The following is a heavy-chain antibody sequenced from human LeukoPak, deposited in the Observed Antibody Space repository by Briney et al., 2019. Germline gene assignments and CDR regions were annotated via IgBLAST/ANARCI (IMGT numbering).Heavy chain of an antibody. D-gene: IGHD6-13*01. J-gene: IGHJ6*03. CDR2: IYYSGST. CDR3: AREGSAAGTYYYYMDD. Sequence: SETLSLTCTVSGGSISSSSYYWGWIRQPPGKGLEWIGSIYYSGSTYYNPSLKSRVTISVDTSKNQFSLKLSSVTAADTAVYYCAREGSAAGTYYYYMDDWGKGTTVTISS. CDR1: GGSISSSSYY. V-gene: IGHV4-39*07.